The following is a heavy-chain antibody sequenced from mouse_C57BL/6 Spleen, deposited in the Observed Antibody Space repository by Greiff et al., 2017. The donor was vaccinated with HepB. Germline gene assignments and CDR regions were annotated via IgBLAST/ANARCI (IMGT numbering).Heavy chain of an antibody. V-gene: IGHV5-4*01. J-gene: IGHJ2*01. CDR3: ARDRITTVVGYYFDY. D-gene: IGHD1-1*01. Sequence: VQLQQSGGGLVKPGGSLKLSCAASGFTFSSYAMSWVRQTPEKRLEWVATISDGGSYTYYPDNVKGRFTISRDNAKNNLYLQMSHLKSEDTAMYYCARDRITTVVGYYFDYWGQGTTLTVSS. CDR1: GFTFSSYA. CDR2: ISDGGSYT.